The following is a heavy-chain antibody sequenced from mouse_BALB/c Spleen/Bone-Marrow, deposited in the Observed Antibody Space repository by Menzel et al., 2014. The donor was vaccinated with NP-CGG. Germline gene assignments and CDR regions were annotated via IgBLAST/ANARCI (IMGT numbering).Heavy chain of an antibody. CDR1: GFTFNSFG. Sequence: LMESGGGLVQPGGSRKLSCAASGFTFNSFGMHWFRQAPEKGLEWVAYISMGSSTIYYADTVKGRFTISRDYPKXTLLLQMTSLRSEDAAMYYCARWGYYYAMDYWGPGTSVTVSS. CDR2: ISMGSSTI. V-gene: IGHV5-17*02. J-gene: IGHJ4*01. CDR3: ARWGYYYAMDY.